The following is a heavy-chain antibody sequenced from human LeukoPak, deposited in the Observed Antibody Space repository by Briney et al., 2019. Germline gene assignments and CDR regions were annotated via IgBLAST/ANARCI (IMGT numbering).Heavy chain of an antibody. CDR3: AGQHDYGDYSFGY. D-gene: IGHD4-17*01. Sequence: GASVKVSCKASGYTFTGYYMHWVRQAPGQGLEWMGGINPNSGGTNYAQKFQGRVTMTRDTSISTAYMELSRLRSDDTAVYYCAGQHDYGDYSFGYWGQGTLVTVSS. CDR1: GYTFTGYY. J-gene: IGHJ4*02. V-gene: IGHV1-2*02. CDR2: INPNSGGT.